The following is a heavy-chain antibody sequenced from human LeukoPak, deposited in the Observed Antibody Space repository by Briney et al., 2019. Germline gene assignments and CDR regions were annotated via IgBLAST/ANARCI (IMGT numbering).Heavy chain of an antibody. CDR2: IYYSGST. J-gene: IGHJ6*02. Sequence: SQTLSLTCTVSGGSISSGGYYWSWIRQHPGKGLEWIGYIYYSGSTYYNPSLKSRVTISVDTSKNQFSLKLSSVTAADTAVYYCARAPFRYSSSFYYYYGMDVWGQGTTVTVSS. V-gene: IGHV4-31*03. D-gene: IGHD6-13*01. CDR3: ARAPFRYSSSFYYYYGMDV. CDR1: GGSISSGGYY.